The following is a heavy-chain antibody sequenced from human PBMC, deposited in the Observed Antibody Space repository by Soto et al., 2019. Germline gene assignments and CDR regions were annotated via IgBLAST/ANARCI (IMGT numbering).Heavy chain of an antibody. CDR3: ARSIVVVTAADY. CDR2: INAGNGNT. J-gene: IGHJ4*02. V-gene: IGHV1-3*01. D-gene: IGHD2-21*02. Sequence: QVQLVQSGAEVKKPGASVKVSCKASGYTFTSYAMHWVRQAPGQRLEWMGWINAGNGNTKYSQKFQGRVTITRDTSASTADMELSSLRSEVTAVYYCARSIVVVTAADYWGQGTLVTVSS. CDR1: GYTFTSYA.